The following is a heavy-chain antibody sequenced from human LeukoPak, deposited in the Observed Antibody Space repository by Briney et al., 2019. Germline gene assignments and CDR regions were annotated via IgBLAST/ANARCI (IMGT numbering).Heavy chain of an antibody. D-gene: IGHD3-22*01. CDR2: IYYSGST. Sequence: SQTLSLTCTVSGGSISSGGYYRSWIRQHPGKGLEWIGYIYYSGSTYYNPSLKSRVTISVDTSKNQFSLKLSSVTAADTAVYYCARDYHYYYDSSGSDAFDIWGQGTMVTVSS. CDR3: ARDYHYYYDSSGSDAFDI. J-gene: IGHJ3*02. V-gene: IGHV4-31*03. CDR1: GGSISSGGYY.